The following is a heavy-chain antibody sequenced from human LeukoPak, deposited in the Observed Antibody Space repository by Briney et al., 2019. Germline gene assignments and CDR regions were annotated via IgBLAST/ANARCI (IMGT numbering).Heavy chain of an antibody. J-gene: IGHJ4*02. D-gene: IGHD3-22*01. CDR3: ARDYYDSSGYFDY. V-gene: IGHV4-59*01. CDR2: IYYSGST. CDR1: GGSISSYY. Sequence: SETLSLTCTVSGGSISSYYWSWIRQPPGKGLEWIGYIYYSGSTNHNPSLKSRVTISVDTSKNQFSLKLSSVTAADTAVYYCARDYYDSSGYFDYWGQGTLVTVSS.